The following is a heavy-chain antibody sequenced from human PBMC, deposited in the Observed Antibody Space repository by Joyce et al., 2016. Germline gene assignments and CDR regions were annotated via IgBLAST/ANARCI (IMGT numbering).Heavy chain of an antibody. CDR2: ISYDGIYK. J-gene: IGHJ4*02. CDR3: AKILTATYSSGWFLDY. D-gene: IGHD6-25*01. V-gene: IGHV3-30*18. CDR1: GLTLSNYG. Sequence: QVQLVESGGGVVQPGRSLRLSCAASGLTLSNYGVHWVRQALGKGLEWGAVISYDGIYKYYADSVKGRFTISRDNSKNTVFLEMNSLRTEDTAVYYCAKILTATYSSGWFLDYWGQGTLVTVSS.